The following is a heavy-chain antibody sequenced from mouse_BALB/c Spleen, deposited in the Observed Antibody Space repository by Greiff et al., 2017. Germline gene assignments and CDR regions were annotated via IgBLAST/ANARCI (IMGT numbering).Heavy chain of an antibody. CDR2: IYPADGNT. Sequence: VQLQQSGAELVKPGASVKLSCTASGFNFKDSYMHWVKQRPEQGLEWIGRIYPADGNTKYDPKFQGKATITADTSYNTAYLQLSSLTSEDTAVYYCARDGNCWYFDVWGEGTTVTVSS. CDR1: GFNFKDSY. J-gene: IGHJ1*01. D-gene: IGHD2-1*01. V-gene: IGHV14-3*02. CDR3: ARDGNCWYFDV.